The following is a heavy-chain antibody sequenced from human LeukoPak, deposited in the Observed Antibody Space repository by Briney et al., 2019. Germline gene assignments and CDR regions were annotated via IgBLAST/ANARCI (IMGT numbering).Heavy chain of an antibody. D-gene: IGHD2-2*01. V-gene: IGHV4-4*07. CDR2: IYTSGST. CDR1: GGSISSYY. CDR3: ARQSPDIVVVPAANRGFDY. J-gene: IGHJ4*02. Sequence: PSETLSLTCTVSGGSISSYYWSWIRQPAGKGLEWIGRIYTSGSTNYNPSLKSRVTISVDRSKNQFSLKLSSVTAADTAVYYCARQSPDIVVVPAANRGFDYWGQGTLVTVSS.